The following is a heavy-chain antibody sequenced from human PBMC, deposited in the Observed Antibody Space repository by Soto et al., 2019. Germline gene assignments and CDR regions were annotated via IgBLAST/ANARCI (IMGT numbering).Heavy chain of an antibody. CDR3: ARDKITGLSDY. J-gene: IGHJ4*02. CDR2: INHSGST. CDR1: GGSFGGYG. D-gene: IGHD2-8*02. Sequence: SETLCLSCGVEGGSFGGYGGSWIRQPPGTGLEWIGEINHSGSTNYNPSLKSRVTISVDTSKNQFSLKLTSVTAADTAVYYCARDKITGLSDYWGQGTLVTVSS. V-gene: IGHV4-34*01.